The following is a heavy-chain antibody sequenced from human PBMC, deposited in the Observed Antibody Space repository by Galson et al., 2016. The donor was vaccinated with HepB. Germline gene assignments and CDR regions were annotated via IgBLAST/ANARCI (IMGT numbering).Heavy chain of an antibody. CDR1: GGSFSGYY. J-gene: IGHJ4*02. CDR3: ARERRLDY. Sequence: ETLSLTCAVYGGSFSGYYWSWIRQSPGKGLEWIGEINNYGSTNYNPSLKSRVTISVDTSKNQFSLNLASVTVADTAVYYCARERRLDYWGQGTLVTVSS. V-gene: IGHV4-34*01. CDR2: INNYGST.